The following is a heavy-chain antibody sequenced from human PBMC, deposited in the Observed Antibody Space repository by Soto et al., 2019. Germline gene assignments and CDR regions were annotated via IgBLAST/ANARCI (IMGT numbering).Heavy chain of an antibody. V-gene: IGHV1-69*12. D-gene: IGHD5-18*01. CDR3: AVESGYSYGYYFDY. CDR1: GGTFSSYA. Sequence: QVQLVQSGAEVKKPGSSVKVSCKASGGTFSSYAISWVRQAPGQGLEWMGGIIPIFGTANYAQKFQGRVTXXAXEXXSTAYMELSSLRSEDTAVYYCAVESGYSYGYYFDYWGQGTLVTVSS. CDR2: IIPIFGTA. J-gene: IGHJ4*02.